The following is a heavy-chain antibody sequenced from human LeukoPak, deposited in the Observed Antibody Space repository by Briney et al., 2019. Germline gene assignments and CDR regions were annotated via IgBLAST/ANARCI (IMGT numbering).Heavy chain of an antibody. D-gene: IGHD1-26*01. J-gene: IGHJ6*02. V-gene: IGHV3-23*01. CDR1: GFTFSSYA. Sequence: PGGSLRLSCVVSGFTFSSYAMNWVRQAPGKGLEWVSGITASGGNTYYTDSVKGRFTISRDNSKNTLFMQMNSLGDEDTALYYCAKYVGQSGSNYYGLDVWGQGTAVTVSS. CDR3: AKYVGQSGSNYYGLDV. CDR2: ITASGGNT.